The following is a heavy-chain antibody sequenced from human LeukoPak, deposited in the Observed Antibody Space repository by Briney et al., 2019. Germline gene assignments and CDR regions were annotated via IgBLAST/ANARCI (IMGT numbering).Heavy chain of an antibody. CDR3: ARDGATVVTPDYNWFDP. D-gene: IGHD4-23*01. J-gene: IGHJ5*02. CDR2: IYTSGST. Sequence: SQTLSLTCTVSGGSISSGSYYWSWIRQSAGKGLGWIGRIYTSGSTNYNPSLKSRVTISVDTSKNQFSLKLSSVTAADTAVYYCARDGATVVTPDYNWFDPWGQGTLVTVSS. CDR1: GGSISSGSYY. V-gene: IGHV4-61*02.